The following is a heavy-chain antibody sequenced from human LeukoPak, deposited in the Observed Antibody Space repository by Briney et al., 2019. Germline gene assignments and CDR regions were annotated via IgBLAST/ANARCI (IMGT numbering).Heavy chain of an antibody. CDR1: GFTFSSYW. V-gene: IGHV3-74*01. Sequence: GGSLRLSCAASGFTFSSYWMHWVRQAPGKGLVWVSSINSDGSSTSYADSVKGRFTISRDNAKNTLYLQMNSLRAEDTAVYYCARDPGYSGYGGLDYWGQGTLVTVSS. J-gene: IGHJ4*02. CDR2: INSDGSST. CDR3: ARDPGYSGYGGLDY. D-gene: IGHD5-12*01.